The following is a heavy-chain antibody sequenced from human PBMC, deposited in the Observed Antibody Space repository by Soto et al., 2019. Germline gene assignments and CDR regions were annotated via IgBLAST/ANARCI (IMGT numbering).Heavy chain of an antibody. CDR1: GFTFSSYS. CDR3: ARESSGWYLYYFDY. Sequence: EVQLVESGGGLVQPGGSLRLSCAASGFTFSSYSMNWVRQAPGKGLEWVSYISSSSSTIYYADSVKGRFTISRDNAKNSLDLQMNRLRAEDTAVYYCARESSGWYLYYFDYWGQGTLVTVSS. J-gene: IGHJ4*02. D-gene: IGHD6-19*01. V-gene: IGHV3-48*01. CDR2: ISSSSSTI.